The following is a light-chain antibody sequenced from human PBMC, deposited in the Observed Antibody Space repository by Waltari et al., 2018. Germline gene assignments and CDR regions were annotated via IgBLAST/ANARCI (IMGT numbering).Light chain of an antibody. CDR2: DGS. V-gene: IGLV2-23*01. J-gene: IGLJ3*02. Sequence: QSALTQPASVSGFPGQSITISCTGTSSDVGSYNLVSWYQQYPGKAPKLMISDGSKRPSGVSNCLSGSKSGNTASLTIAGLQAEDEADYYCCSYADSSTLVFGGGTKLTVL. CDR1: SSDVGSYNL. CDR3: CSYADSSTLV.